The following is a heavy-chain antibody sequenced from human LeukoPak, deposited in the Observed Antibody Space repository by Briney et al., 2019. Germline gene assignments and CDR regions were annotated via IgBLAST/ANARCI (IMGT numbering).Heavy chain of an antibody. Sequence: GGSLRLSCAASGFIISSYWMSWVRQAPGKGLEWVANIKQDGSEKYYVDSVKGRFTISRDNAKNSLYLQLNSLRADDTAVFYCAKVDRSWHGRLMYSYYMDVWGKGTTVTVSS. CDR3: AKVDRSWHGRLMYSYYMDV. CDR1: GFIISSYW. J-gene: IGHJ6*03. CDR2: IKQDGSEK. D-gene: IGHD6-13*01. V-gene: IGHV3-7*01.